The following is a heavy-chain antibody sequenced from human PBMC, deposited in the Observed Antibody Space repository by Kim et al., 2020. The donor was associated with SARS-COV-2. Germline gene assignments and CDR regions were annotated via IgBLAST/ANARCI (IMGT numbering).Heavy chain of an antibody. CDR2: NK. Sequence: NKYYADSVKGRFTISRDNSKNTLYLQMNSLRAEDTAVYYCARTTVTTWDYWGQGTLVTVSS. D-gene: IGHD4-17*01. CDR3: ARTTVTTWDY. V-gene: IGHV3-33*01. J-gene: IGHJ4*02.